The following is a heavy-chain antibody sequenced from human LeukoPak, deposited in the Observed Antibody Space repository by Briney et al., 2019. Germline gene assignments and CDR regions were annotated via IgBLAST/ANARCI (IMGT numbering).Heavy chain of an antibody. D-gene: IGHD6-13*01. Sequence: SVKVSCKAPGGTFSSYAISWVRQAPGQGLEWMGRIIPILGIANYAQKFQGRVTITADKSTSTAYMELSSLRSEDTAVYYCARGIAAAGIYNWFDPWGQGTLVTVSS. CDR3: ARGIAAAGIYNWFDP. CDR1: GGTFSSYA. V-gene: IGHV1-69*04. CDR2: IIPILGIA. J-gene: IGHJ5*02.